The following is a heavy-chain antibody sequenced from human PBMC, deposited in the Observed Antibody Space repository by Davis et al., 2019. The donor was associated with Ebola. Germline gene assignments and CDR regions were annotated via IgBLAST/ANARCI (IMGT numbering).Heavy chain of an antibody. V-gene: IGHV4-59*01. J-gene: IGHJ5*02. CDR2: IYYSGST. CDR3: ARDRRVTIFGVVNMGDNWFDP. D-gene: IGHD3-3*01. Sequence: PSETLSLTCTVSGGSISSYYWSWIRQPPGKGLEWIGYIYYSGSTNYNPSLKSRVTISVDTSKNQFSLKLSSVTAADTAVYYCARDRRVTIFGVVNMGDNWFDPWGQGTLVTVSS. CDR1: GGSISSYY.